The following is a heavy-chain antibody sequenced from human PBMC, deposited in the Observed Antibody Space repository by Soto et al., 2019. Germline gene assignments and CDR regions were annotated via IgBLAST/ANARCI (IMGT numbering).Heavy chain of an antibody. V-gene: IGHV4-59*13. J-gene: IGHJ6*02. CDR3: ARVAMENYHDMWSGSTSSALDV. Sequence: PSETLSLTCKVSGGSMRGYSWSWIRQTPGEGLEWIGYVSHSGRTDYSPSLKNRVTISLDMSKNHFALHVNSVDPADKAVYYCARVAMENYHDMWSGSTSSALDVWGQGTTVTVSS. CDR2: VSHSGRT. D-gene: IGHD3-3*01. CDR1: GGSMRGYS.